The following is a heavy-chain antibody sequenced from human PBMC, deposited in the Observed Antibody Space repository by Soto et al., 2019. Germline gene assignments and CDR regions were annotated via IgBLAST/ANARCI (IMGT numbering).Heavy chain of an antibody. V-gene: IGHV3-64*01. CDR1: GFTFSNYA. CDR2: ISGNGDTT. Sequence: EVQLVESGGGLVQPGGSLRLSCVASGFTFSNYAMHWVRQVPGKGLECVSVISGNGDTTYYANSVKDRFTISRDNSKDTLYLQMGSLRADDMAVYYCARAWRADVWGQGTTVAVSS. J-gene: IGHJ6*02. CDR3: ARAWRADV.